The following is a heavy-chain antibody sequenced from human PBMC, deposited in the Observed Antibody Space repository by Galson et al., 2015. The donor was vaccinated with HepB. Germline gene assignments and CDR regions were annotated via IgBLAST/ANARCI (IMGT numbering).Heavy chain of an antibody. CDR1: GYTFISYD. J-gene: IGHJ4*02. CDR3: ARSLPRRAVGDPYYFDY. V-gene: IGHV1-8*01. D-gene: IGHD2-21*01. Sequence: SVKVSCKASGYTFISYDIDWVRQATGQGLQWMGWINPDSGNTGYTPEFRGRVTVTRYTSISTAYMELSSLSSEDTAMYYWARSLPRRAVGDPYYFDYWGQGTLVTVSS. CDR2: INPDSGNT.